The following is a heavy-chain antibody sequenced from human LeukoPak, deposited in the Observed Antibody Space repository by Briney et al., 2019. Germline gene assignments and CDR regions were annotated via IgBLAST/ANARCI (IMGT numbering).Heavy chain of an antibody. Sequence: SETLSLTCAAYGGTFSGYYWSWIRQPPGKGLEWIGEINHSGSTNYNPSLKNRVTISVDTSKNQFSLKLSSVSAADTAVYYCARDERPPTVTTWRRGAFDIWGQGTMVTVSS. CDR3: ARDERPPTVTTWRRGAFDI. V-gene: IGHV4-34*01. J-gene: IGHJ3*02. CDR2: INHSGST. CDR1: GGTFSGYY. D-gene: IGHD4-17*01.